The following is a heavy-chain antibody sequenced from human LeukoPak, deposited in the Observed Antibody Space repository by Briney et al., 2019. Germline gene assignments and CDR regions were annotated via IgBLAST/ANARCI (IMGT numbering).Heavy chain of an antibody. CDR1: GFAFINYA. CDR3: AKKDSGGNSRDLDY. V-gene: IGHV3-23*01. CDR2: ISDSGSA. D-gene: IGHD6-13*01. Sequence: GGSLRLSCAASGFAFINYAMSWVRQAPGKGLEWVSAISDSGSAYYADSVKGRFTISRDSSKNTLYLQLNNLRAEDTAVYYCAKKDSGGNSRDLDYWGQGTLVTVSS. J-gene: IGHJ4*02.